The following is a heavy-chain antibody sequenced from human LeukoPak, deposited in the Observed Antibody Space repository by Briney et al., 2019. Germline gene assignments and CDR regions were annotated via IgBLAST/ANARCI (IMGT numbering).Heavy chain of an antibody. CDR3: ARDTILDVQKAFDI. D-gene: IGHD2-21*01. V-gene: IGHV3-21*01. Sequence: PGGSLRLSCAASGFTVSSNYMSWVRQAPGKGLEWVSSISSSSSYIYYADSVKGRFTISRDNAKDSLYLQMNSLRAEDTAVYYCARDTILDVQKAFDIWGQGTMVTVSS. J-gene: IGHJ3*02. CDR2: ISSSSSYI. CDR1: GFTVSSNY.